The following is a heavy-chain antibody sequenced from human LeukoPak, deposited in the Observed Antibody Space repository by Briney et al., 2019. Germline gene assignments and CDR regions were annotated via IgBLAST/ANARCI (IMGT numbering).Heavy chain of an antibody. CDR3: ARYPYYYDSSGYYYDH. V-gene: IGHV5-51*01. D-gene: IGHD3-22*01. CDR2: IYPGDSDT. Sequence: GESLKISCKGSGYSFTSYWIGWVRQMPGKGLEWMGIIYPGDSDTRYSPSFQGQVTMSADKSISPAYLKWSSLNASDTAMYYCARYPYYYDSSGYYYDHWGQGTLVTVSS. CDR1: GYSFTSYW. J-gene: IGHJ5*02.